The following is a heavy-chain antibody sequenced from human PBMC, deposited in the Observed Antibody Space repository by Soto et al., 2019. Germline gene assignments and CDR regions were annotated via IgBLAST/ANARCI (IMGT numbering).Heavy chain of an antibody. CDR2: IDPSDSYT. Sequence: VESVKISCNGSGYSFTSYWISWVRQMPWKGLEWMGRIDPSDSYTNYSPSFQGHVTISADKSISTAYLQWSSLKASDTAMYYCARDRGGGAKYYYGSGSYKVGWFDPWGQGTLVTVSS. J-gene: IGHJ5*02. D-gene: IGHD3-10*01. CDR3: ARDRGGGAKYYYGSGSYKVGWFDP. CDR1: GYSFTSYW. V-gene: IGHV5-10-1*01.